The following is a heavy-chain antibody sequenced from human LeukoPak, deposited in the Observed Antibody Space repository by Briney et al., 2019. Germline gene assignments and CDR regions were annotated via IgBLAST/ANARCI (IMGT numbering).Heavy chain of an antibody. CDR1: GFTFSNAW. D-gene: IGHD6-13*01. V-gene: IGHV3-15*01. CDR3: TTVIQVPYSSSWYWVDY. J-gene: IGHJ4*02. CDR2: IKSRTDGGTT. Sequence: GGSLRLSCAASGFTFSNAWMSWVRQAPGKGLEWVGRIKSRTDGGTTDYAAPVKGRFTISRDDSKNTLYLQMNSLKTEDTAVYYCTTVIQVPYSSSWYWVDYWGQGTLVTVSS.